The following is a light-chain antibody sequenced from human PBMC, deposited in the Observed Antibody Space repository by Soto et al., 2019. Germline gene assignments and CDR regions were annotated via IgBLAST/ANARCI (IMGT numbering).Light chain of an antibody. V-gene: IGLV2-11*01. CDR3: QSYDRSLSGYV. CDR2: DVS. CDR1: SGDVGAYNY. J-gene: IGLJ1*01. Sequence: QSVLTQPRSVSGSPGQSVTISCTGTSGDVGAYNYVSWYQHHPGKAPKLMIFDVSNRPSGVPDRFSGSKSGTSASLAITGLQAEHEADYYCQSYDRSLSGYVFGTGTKVTVL.